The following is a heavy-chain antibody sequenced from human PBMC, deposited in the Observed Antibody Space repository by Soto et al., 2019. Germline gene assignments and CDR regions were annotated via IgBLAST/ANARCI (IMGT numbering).Heavy chain of an antibody. Sequence: QVQLVESGGGVVQPGRSLRLSCAASGFTFSSYAMHWVRQAPGKGLEWVAVISYDGSNKYYADSVKGRFTISRDNSKNTLYLQRNSLRAEDTAVYYCARVGDYDILTGYPHPYYYCGMDVWGQGTTVTVSS. CDR1: GFTFSSYA. CDR3: ARVGDYDILTGYPHPYYYCGMDV. V-gene: IGHV3-30-3*01. J-gene: IGHJ6*02. D-gene: IGHD3-9*01. CDR2: ISYDGSNK.